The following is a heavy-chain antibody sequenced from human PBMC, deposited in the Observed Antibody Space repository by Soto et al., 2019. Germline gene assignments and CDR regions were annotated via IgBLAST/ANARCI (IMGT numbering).Heavy chain of an antibody. CDR3: AKVIGTGIYRGSVDY. J-gene: IGHJ4*02. CDR1: GFTFTNNA. Sequence: EVQLLESGGGLVQPGGSLRLSCVASGFTFTNNAMSWVRQAPGKRLEWVSLIGHITITPHYPDSVRGRFTISRDTSRNTLYLQLNSRRAEDTAISYCAKVIGTGIYRGSVDYWGQGTLVAVSS. CDR2: IGHITITP. D-gene: IGHD3-10*01. V-gene: IGHV3-23*01.